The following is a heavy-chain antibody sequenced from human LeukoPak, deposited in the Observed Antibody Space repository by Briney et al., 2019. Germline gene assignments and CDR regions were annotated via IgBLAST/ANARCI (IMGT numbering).Heavy chain of an antibody. Sequence: SETLSLTCTVSGGSISSYYWSWIRQPPGKGLEWIGEINHSGSTNYNPSLKSRVTISVDTSKNQFSLKLSSVTAADTAVYYCAIVVQPSRSDYYYYMDVWGKGTTVTVSS. CDR2: INHSGST. CDR3: AIVVQPSRSDYYYYMDV. V-gene: IGHV4-34*01. CDR1: GGSISSYY. D-gene: IGHD3-10*01. J-gene: IGHJ6*03.